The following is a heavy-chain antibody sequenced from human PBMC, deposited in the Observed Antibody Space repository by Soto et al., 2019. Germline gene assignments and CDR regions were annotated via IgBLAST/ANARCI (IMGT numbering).Heavy chain of an antibody. CDR1: GYSFTSQY. CDR3: ARGQGPRAGGGGTEPLDI. Sequence: QVQLVQSGAEVKKPGASVKISCKASGYSFTSQYVHWVRQAPGQGLEWMGIINPNGGSITYAQKFQGRGTRGRDQATSKGYMEGGGLTSEDRAVFYGARGQGPRAGGGGTEPLDIWGQGTMVTVAS. CDR2: INPNGGSI. J-gene: IGHJ3*02. D-gene: IGHD3-16*01. V-gene: IGHV1-46*01.